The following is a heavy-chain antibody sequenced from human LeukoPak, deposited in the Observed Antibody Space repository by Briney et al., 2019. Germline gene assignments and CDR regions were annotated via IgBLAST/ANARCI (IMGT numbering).Heavy chain of an antibody. CDR3: ARSSLLHSNAMDV. CDR1: GFTFNSYG. CDR2: ISSSSSV. Sequence: GGSLRLSCAASGFTFNSYGMNWVRQAPGKGLEWISYISSSSSVYYADSVKGRFTISRDNAKNSLYLQMSSLRDDDTAVYYCARSSLLHSNAMDVWGQGTTVTVSS. V-gene: IGHV3-48*02. J-gene: IGHJ6*02. D-gene: IGHD5-18*01.